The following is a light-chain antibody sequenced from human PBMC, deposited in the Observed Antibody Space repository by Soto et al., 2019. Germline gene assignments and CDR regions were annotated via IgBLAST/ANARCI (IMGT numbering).Light chain of an antibody. CDR1: QSVSSSF. Sequence: EIVLTQSPGTLSLSPGERATLSCRASQSVSSSFLAWYQQKPGQAPRLLIYGASSRATGIPDRFSGSWSGTDFTLTISRLEPEDFAVYFSQQYGSSPFTFGPGTKVDIK. CDR2: GAS. J-gene: IGKJ3*01. V-gene: IGKV3-20*01. CDR3: QQYGSSPFT.